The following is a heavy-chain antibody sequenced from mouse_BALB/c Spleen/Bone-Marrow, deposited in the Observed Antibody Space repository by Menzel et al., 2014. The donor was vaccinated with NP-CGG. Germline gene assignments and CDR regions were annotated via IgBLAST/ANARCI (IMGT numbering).Heavy chain of an antibody. CDR2: IDPANGNT. CDR1: GFNIKDTY. Sequence: EVQLVESGAELVKPGASVKLSCTASGFNIKDTYMHWVKQRPEQGLEWIGRIDPANGNTNYDPKFQGKATITGDTSSNTAYLQLSSLTSEDTAVYYCASYYYGRAWFAYWGQGTLVTVSA. J-gene: IGHJ3*01. CDR3: ASYYYGRAWFAY. D-gene: IGHD1-1*01. V-gene: IGHV14-3*02.